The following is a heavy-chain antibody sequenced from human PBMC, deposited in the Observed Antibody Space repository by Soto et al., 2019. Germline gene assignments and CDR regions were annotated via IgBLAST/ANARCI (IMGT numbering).Heavy chain of an antibody. J-gene: IGHJ6*04. V-gene: IGHV3-53*01. CDR1: GFTVSSNY. D-gene: IGHD1-7*01. CDR3: ARVRTGTRGHGMDV. CDR2: IYSGGST. Sequence: GGSLRLSCAASGFTVSSNYMSWVRQAPGKGLEWVSVIYSGGSTYYADSVKGRFTISRDNSKNTLYLQMNSLRAEDTAVYYCARVRTGTRGHGMDVWGKGTTVTV.